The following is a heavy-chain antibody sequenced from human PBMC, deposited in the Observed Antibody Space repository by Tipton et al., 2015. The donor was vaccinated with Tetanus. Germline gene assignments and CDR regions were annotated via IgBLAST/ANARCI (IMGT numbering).Heavy chain of an antibody. V-gene: IGHV4-39*01. CDR1: GGAISDNYYY. CDR2: IYNSGRT. CDR3: ARQNARDVCLQRQWVNSFYGLDV. D-gene: IGHD5-24*01. Sequence: GLVKPSETLSLTCSVSGGAISDNYYYWGWIRQPPGKGLEWIGSIYNSGRTNFNPSLKSPVRMTVDTSKNQFSLRLGSVTVADTAVYYCARQNARDVCLQRQWVNSFYGLDVWGQGTTVSVSS. J-gene: IGHJ6*02.